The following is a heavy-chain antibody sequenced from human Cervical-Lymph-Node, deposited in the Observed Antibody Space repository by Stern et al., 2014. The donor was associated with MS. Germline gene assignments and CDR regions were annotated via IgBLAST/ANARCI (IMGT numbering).Heavy chain of an antibody. D-gene: IGHD4-17*01. CDR2: LIPLGGVS. CDR3: ARGDYGDYNWFDP. Sequence: VHLLESGAEVKKPGSSVNVSCKASGGTFRGYGITWGRQAPGQVLEWMGRLIPLGGVSRYATRFQGRVTSTADKSMTTGYMELSSLTSDDTAVYYCARGDYGDYNWFDPWGLGTLVTVSS. J-gene: IGHJ5*02. CDR1: GGTFRGYG. V-gene: IGHV1-69*09.